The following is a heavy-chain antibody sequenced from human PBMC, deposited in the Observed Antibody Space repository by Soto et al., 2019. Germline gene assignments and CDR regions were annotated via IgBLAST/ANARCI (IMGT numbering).Heavy chain of an antibody. J-gene: IGHJ5*02. D-gene: IGHD3-16*01. V-gene: IGHV4-4*02. CDR2: IYHSGNT. Sequence: QVQLQESGPGLVKPSGTLSLTCAVSGDSITSSNWWSWVRQPPGKGLEWIGEIYHSGNTNYNPSLKGRVTLSVAKSKNQFLLKLSSVTAADTAVYYCAGGGGGNGFDPWGQGTLVTVSS. CDR3: AGGGGGNGFDP. CDR1: GDSITSSNW.